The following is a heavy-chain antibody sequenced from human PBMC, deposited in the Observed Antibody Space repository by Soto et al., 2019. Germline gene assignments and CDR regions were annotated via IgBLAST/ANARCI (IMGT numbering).Heavy chain of an antibody. D-gene: IGHD5-12*01. V-gene: IGHV2-5*02. J-gene: IGHJ4*02. CDR1: GFSLSTSGVG. CDR3: AHVYGGYDTVDY. Sequence: QITLKESGPTLVKPTQTLTLTCTFSGFSLSTSGVGVGWIRQPPGKALEWLALIYWDDDKRYSPPLKSRLTITKDTSNNQVVLTMTIMDPVDTATYSCAHVYGGYDTVDYWGQGTLVTVSS. CDR2: IYWDDDK.